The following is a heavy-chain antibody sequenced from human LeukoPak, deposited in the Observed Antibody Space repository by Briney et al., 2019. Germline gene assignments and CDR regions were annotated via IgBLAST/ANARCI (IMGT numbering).Heavy chain of an antibody. Sequence: PGGSLRLSCAASGFTFDDYAMHWVRQVPGKGLEWVSFISWDGGSTYHADSVKGRFTISRDNSKNSLYLQMNSLRAEDTALYYCAKGTLGDYRAGPDYWGRGTLVTVSS. CDR2: ISWDGGST. D-gene: IGHD4-17*01. J-gene: IGHJ4*02. V-gene: IGHV3-43D*03. CDR3: AKGTLGDYRAGPDY. CDR1: GFTFDDYA.